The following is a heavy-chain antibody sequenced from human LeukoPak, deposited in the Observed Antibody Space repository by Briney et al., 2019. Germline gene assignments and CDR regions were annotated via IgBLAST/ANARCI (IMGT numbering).Heavy chain of an antibody. CDR1: GGSISSGRYS. Sequence: SETLSLTCAVSGGSISSGRYSWSWIRQPPGKGLEWIGYIYHSGSTYYNPSLKSRVTISVDASKNQFSLKLSSVTAADTAVYYCATIRSTVTGRFDYWGQGTLVTVSS. D-gene: IGHD5-24*01. CDR2: IYHSGST. J-gene: IGHJ4*02. V-gene: IGHV4-30-2*03. CDR3: ATIRSTVTGRFDY.